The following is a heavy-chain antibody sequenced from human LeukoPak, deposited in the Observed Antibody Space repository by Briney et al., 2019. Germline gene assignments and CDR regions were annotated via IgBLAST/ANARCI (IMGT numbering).Heavy chain of an antibody. Sequence: SETLSLTCAVYGGSFSGYYWNWIRQPPGKGLEWIGEINHSGSTNYNPSLKSRVTISVDTSKSQFSLKLSSVTAADTAVYYCARLHPLRRGHYYYYMDVWGKGTTVTVSS. CDR1: GGSFSGYY. CDR3: ARLHPLRRGHYYYYMDV. D-gene: IGHD4-17*01. J-gene: IGHJ6*03. CDR2: INHSGST. V-gene: IGHV4-34*01.